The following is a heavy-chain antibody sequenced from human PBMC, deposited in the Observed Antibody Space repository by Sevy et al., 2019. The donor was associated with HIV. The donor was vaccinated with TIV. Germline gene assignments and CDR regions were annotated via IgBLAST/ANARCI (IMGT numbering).Heavy chain of an antibody. CDR1: GFTFSKYS. D-gene: IGHD2-8*01. J-gene: IGHJ4*02. Sequence: GGSLRLSCAASGFTFSKYSMSWIRQTPGKGLEWVSTFSFGCGKINYADSVKGRFTISRYDSRNTIYLQMNSLIAEDTAIYYCAREGCTKPHDYWGQGTVVTVSS. V-gene: IGHV3-23*01. CDR2: FSFGCGKI. CDR3: AREGCTKPHDY.